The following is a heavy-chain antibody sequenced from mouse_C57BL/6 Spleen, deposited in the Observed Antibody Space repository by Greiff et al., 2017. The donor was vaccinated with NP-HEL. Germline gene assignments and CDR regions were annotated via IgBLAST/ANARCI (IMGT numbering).Heavy chain of an antibody. V-gene: IGHV1-26*01. CDR1: GYTFTDYY. D-gene: IGHD1-1*01. Sequence: VQLQQSGPELVKPGASVKISCKASGYTFTDYYMNWVKQSHGKSLEWIGDINPNNGGTSYNQKFKGKATLTVDKSSSTAYMELRSLTSEDSAVYYCARYYGSSLYAMDYWGQGASVTVSS. J-gene: IGHJ4*01. CDR3: ARYYGSSLYAMDY. CDR2: INPNNGGT.